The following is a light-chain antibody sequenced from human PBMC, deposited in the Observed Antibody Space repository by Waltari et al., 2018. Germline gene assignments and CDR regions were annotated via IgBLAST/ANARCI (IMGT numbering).Light chain of an antibody. CDR3: QQSYSSPQIT. Sequence: DIQMTQSPSSLSASVGDRVTITCRASQSIRSYVNWYQQKPGKAPKVLIYAASTLESGVPSRFRGSGSGTEFTLTISSLQPEDFATYYCQQSYSSPQITFGQGTRLEIK. J-gene: IGKJ5*01. CDR1: QSIRSY. V-gene: IGKV1-39*01. CDR2: AAS.